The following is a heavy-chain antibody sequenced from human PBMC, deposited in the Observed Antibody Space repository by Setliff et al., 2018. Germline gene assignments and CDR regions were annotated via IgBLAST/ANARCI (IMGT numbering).Heavy chain of an antibody. J-gene: IGHJ6*03. Sequence: ASVKVSCKASGYTFTSYDINWVRQATGQGLEWMGWINAGNGNTKYSQKFQGRVTITRDTSASTAYMELSSLRSEDTAVYYCARDNIGYITGIPYYYYYYMDVWG. D-gene: IGHD1-20*01. CDR3: ARDNIGYITGIPYYYYYYMDV. CDR1: GYTFTSYD. V-gene: IGHV1-3*01. CDR2: INAGNGNT.